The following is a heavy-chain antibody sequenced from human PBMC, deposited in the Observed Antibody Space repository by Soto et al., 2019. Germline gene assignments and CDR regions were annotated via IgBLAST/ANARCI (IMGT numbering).Heavy chain of an antibody. CDR3: ARHENPYYYGMDV. V-gene: IGHV5-51*01. Sequence: GESLKISCKGSGYSFTSYWIGWVRQMPGKGLEWMGIIYPGDSDTRYSPSFQGQVTISADKSISTAYLQWSSLKASDTAMYYCARHENPYYYGMDVWGQGTTVTVSS. J-gene: IGHJ6*02. CDR1: GYSFTSYW. CDR2: IYPGDSDT.